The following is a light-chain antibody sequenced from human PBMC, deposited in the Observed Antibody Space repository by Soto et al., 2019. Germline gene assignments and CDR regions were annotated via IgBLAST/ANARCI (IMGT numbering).Light chain of an antibody. CDR1: RRVRSN. J-gene: IGKJ1*01. Sequence: EKVMTQSPATLSWSQGERPPLSARASRRVRSNLAWYQQKRGQAPRLLIYGASTRATGIPARFSGSGSGTEFTLTISSLQSEDFAAYFCQQYNDWPRTFGQGTKVEIK. CDR2: GAS. V-gene: IGKV3-15*01. CDR3: QQYNDWPRT.